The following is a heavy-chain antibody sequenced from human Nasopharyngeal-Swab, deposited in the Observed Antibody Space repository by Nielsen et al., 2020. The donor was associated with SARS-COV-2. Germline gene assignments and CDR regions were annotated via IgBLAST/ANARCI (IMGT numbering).Heavy chain of an antibody. Sequence: SETLSPTCVVSGASISNRNNYWVWIRQSPGKGLEWIGTVFSSGSTYNPSLKSRVTMSVDTSKNQFSLKLTSVTAADTAVYYCARDESGDYLGLPFDHWGRGTLVTVSS. CDR1: GASISNRNNY. CDR2: VFSSGST. D-gene: IGHD4-17*01. CDR3: ARDESGDYLGLPFDH. J-gene: IGHJ4*02. V-gene: IGHV4-39*07.